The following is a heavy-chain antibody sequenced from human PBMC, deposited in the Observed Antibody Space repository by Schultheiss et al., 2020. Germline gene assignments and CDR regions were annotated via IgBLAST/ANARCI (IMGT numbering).Heavy chain of an antibody. CDR3: AGDRYTVTTGYFDY. Sequence: GASLKISCAASGFTFSSYAMHWVRQAPGKGLEWVAVISYDGSNKYYADSVKGRFTISRDNSKNTLYLQMNSLRAEDTAVYYCAGDRYTVTTGYFDYWGQGPL. CDR1: GFTFSSYA. J-gene: IGHJ4*02. D-gene: IGHD4-17*01. V-gene: IGHV3-30-3*01. CDR2: ISYDGSNK.